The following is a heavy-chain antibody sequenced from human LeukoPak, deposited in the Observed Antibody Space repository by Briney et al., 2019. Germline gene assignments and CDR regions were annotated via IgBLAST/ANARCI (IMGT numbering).Heavy chain of an antibody. CDR2: IYTSWST. J-gene: IGHJ3*02. D-gene: IGHD2-15*01. Sequence: PSETLSLTYTVSGGSISSYYWSWIRQPAGKGLEWIGRIYTSWSTNYNPSLKSRVTMSVDTSKNQFSLKLSSVTAADTAVYYCARDSPRYCSGGSCYSYMSAFDIWGQGTMVTVSS. V-gene: IGHV4-4*07. CDR1: GGSISSYY. CDR3: ARDSPRYCSGGSCYSYMSAFDI.